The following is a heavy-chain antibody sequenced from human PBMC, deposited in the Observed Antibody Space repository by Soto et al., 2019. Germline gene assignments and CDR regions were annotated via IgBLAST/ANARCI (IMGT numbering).Heavy chain of an antibody. CDR1: GFIFKMYW. CDR3: TRGPRPISTGTGAY. V-gene: IGHV3-74*01. CDR2: IYNDGTYS. D-gene: IGHD3-10*01. J-gene: IGHJ4*02. Sequence: EVQLVESGGGLVPPGGSVRLSCAASGFIFKMYWMHWVHQSPGKGLVWISRIYNDGTYSDYADSVRGRLTISRDIDNDTLYLQMNNLRAEDSGLYYCTRGPRPISTGTGAYWGQGTQVTVSS.